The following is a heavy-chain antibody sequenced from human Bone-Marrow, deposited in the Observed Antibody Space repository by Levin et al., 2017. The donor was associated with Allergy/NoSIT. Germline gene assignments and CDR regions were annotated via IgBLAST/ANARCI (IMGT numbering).Heavy chain of an antibody. Sequence: PGGSLRLSCATSGFTFSSYAMNWVRQAPGKGLEWVSAISTSGGNTYYADSVKGRFTISRDNSKNTLYLQMNSLRADDTAVYYCAKSNSGWRYDAIDYWGQGTLVTVSS. J-gene: IGHJ4*02. CDR3: AKSNSGWRYDAIDY. CDR1: GFTFSSYA. D-gene: IGHD6-19*01. V-gene: IGHV3-23*01. CDR2: ISTSGGNT.